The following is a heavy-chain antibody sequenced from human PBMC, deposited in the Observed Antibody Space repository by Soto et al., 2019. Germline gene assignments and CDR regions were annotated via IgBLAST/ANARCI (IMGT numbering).Heavy chain of an antibody. J-gene: IGHJ4*02. CDR1: EYTFTDYY. Sequence: ASVKVSCKSSEYTFTDYYIHWVRQAPGQGLEWMGLINPIGGRASYAQKFQGRVTITADESTSTAYMELSSLRSEDTAVYYCARELTYYDILTGYSYMYYFDYWGQGTLVTVSS. CDR2: INPIGGRA. CDR3: ARELTYYDILTGYSYMYYFDY. V-gene: IGHV1-46*01. D-gene: IGHD3-9*01.